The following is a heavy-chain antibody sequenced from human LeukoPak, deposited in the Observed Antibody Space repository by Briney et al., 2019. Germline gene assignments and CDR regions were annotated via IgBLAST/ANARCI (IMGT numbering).Heavy chain of an antibody. CDR1: GLPIGDFA. CDR3: ARESGKFDY. J-gene: IGHJ4*02. V-gene: IGHV3-43*02. Sequence: GRSLRLSCVASGLPIGDFAMHWVRQAPGQGLEWASLISGDGVSTFFADSVKGRFSISRDNSKNSLFLEMSSLRTEDTAMYYCARESGKFDYWGQGTLVAVSS. CDR2: ISGDGVST.